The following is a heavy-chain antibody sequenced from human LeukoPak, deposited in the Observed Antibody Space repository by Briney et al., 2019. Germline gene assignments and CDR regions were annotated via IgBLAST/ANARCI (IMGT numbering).Heavy chain of an antibody. Sequence: NASETLSLTCAVYGGSFSGYYWSWIRQPPGKGLEWIGEINHSGSTNYNPSLKSRVTISVDTSKNQFSLKLSSVTAADTAVYYCARDGIVVVPAAIPEYNWFDPWGQGTLVTVSS. CDR2: INHSGST. V-gene: IGHV4-34*01. CDR3: ARDGIVVVPAAIPEYNWFDP. D-gene: IGHD2-2*02. J-gene: IGHJ5*02. CDR1: GGSFSGYY.